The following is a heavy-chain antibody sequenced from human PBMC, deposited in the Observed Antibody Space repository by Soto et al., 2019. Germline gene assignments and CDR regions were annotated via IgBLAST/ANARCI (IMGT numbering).Heavy chain of an antibody. Sequence: EVQLVESGGGLVQPGGSLRLSCTVSGFSFSSYWMSWVRQAPGKGLEWVASIKQDESEKYYVDSVKGRFTISRDNADDSLFLQMNSLSADDTAVYFCVRDVAFDYVNWGQGTLVTVSS. V-gene: IGHV3-7*01. CDR1: GFSFSSYW. CDR3: VRDVAFDYVN. J-gene: IGHJ4*02. CDR2: IKQDESEK. D-gene: IGHD3-16*01.